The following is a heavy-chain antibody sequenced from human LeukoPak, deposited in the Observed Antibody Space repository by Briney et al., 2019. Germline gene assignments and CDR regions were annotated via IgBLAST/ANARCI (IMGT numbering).Heavy chain of an antibody. Sequence: GGSLRLSCAASGFTFSSYWMSWVRQAPGKGLEWVSYISPSGLTTYYADSVKGRFTISRDNAKNSLYLQMHSLRDEDTALYYCARGYYGDYYYFDLWGRGTLVSVSS. CDR3: ARGYYGDYYYFDL. CDR2: ISPSGLTT. D-gene: IGHD4-17*01. J-gene: IGHJ2*01. V-gene: IGHV3-48*02. CDR1: GFTFSSYW.